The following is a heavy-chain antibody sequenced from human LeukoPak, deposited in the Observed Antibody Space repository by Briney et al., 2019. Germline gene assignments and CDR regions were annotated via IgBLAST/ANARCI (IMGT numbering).Heavy chain of an antibody. CDR3: ARGSITMVRGATPDDAFDI. J-gene: IGHJ3*02. D-gene: IGHD3-10*01. V-gene: IGHV3-33*01. CDR1: GFTFSSYG. Sequence: PGGSLRLSCAASGFTFSSYGMHWVRQAPGKGLEWVAVIWYDGSNKYYADSVQGRFTISRDNSKNTLYLQMNGLRAEDTAVYYCARGSITMVRGATPDDAFDIWGQGTMVTVSS. CDR2: IWYDGSNK.